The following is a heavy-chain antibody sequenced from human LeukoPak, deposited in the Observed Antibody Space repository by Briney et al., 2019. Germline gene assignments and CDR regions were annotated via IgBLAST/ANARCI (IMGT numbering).Heavy chain of an antibody. Sequence: GESLKISCAASGFTFSSYEMNWVRQAPGKGLEWVSYISSSGSTTCYADSVKGRFTISRDNAKNSLYLQMNSLRAEDTAVYYCARGGVVAGSVYYFDYWGQGTLVTVSS. CDR3: ARGGVVAGSVYYFDY. CDR1: GFTFSSYE. V-gene: IGHV3-48*03. CDR2: ISSSGSTT. D-gene: IGHD2-21*01. J-gene: IGHJ4*02.